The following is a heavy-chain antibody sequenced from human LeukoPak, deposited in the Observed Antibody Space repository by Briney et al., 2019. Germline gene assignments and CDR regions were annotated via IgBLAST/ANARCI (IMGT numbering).Heavy chain of an antibody. CDR1: GYTFTSYG. CDR2: ISAYNGNA. V-gene: IGHV1-18*01. J-gene: IGHJ6*03. D-gene: IGHD3-10*01. CDR3: ARRVLGSGSYMGYYYYMDV. Sequence: ASVKVSCKASGYTFTSYGISWVRQAPGQGLEWMGWISAYNGNANYAQKLQGRVTMTTDTSTSTAYMELRSLRSDDTAVYYCARRVLGSGSYMGYYYYMDVWGKGTTVTISS.